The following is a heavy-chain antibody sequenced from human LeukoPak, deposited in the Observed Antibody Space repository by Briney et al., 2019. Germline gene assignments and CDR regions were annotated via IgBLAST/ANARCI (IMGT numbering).Heavy chain of an antibody. D-gene: IGHD3-22*01. J-gene: IGHJ4*02. CDR3: ARGSFDSSGYYSAYDY. Sequence: GGSLRLSCAASGFSVKSKYMAWVRQAPGKGLQWVSYISSSGSPIYYADSVKGRFTISRDNAKNSLYLQMNSLRAEDTAVYYCARGSFDSSGYYSAYDYWGQGTLVTVSS. V-gene: IGHV3-48*03. CDR2: ISSSGSPI. CDR1: GFSVKSKY.